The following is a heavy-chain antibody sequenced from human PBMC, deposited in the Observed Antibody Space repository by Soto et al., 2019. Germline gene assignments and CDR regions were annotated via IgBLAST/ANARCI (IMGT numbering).Heavy chain of an antibody. J-gene: IGHJ6*03. CDR2: INHSGST. CDR3: ARGLRYCSSTSCYEGYYYYYYMDV. Sequence: SETLSRTSAIYGRSFSVYYWSWIRQPPGRGLEWIGEINHSGSTNYNPSLKSRVTISVDTSKNQFSLKLSSVTAADTAVYYCARGLRYCSSTSCYEGYYYYYYMDVWGKGTTVTVS. V-gene: IGHV4-34*01. CDR1: GRSFSVYY. D-gene: IGHD2-2*01.